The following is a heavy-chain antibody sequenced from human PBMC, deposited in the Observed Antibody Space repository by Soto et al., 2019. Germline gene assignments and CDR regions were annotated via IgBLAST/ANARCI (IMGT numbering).Heavy chain of an antibody. Sequence: GGSLRLSCAASGFTFSSYAMSWVRQAPGKGLEWVSSISSSGGSTYYADSVKGRFTISRDKAKNTLYLQMNSLRAEDTAVYDCAKDRAAAGRGGSWFDPWGQGTLVTVSS. V-gene: IGHV3-23*01. J-gene: IGHJ5*02. CDR1: GFTFSSYA. CDR3: AKDRAAAGRGGSWFDP. D-gene: IGHD6-13*01. CDR2: ISSSGGST.